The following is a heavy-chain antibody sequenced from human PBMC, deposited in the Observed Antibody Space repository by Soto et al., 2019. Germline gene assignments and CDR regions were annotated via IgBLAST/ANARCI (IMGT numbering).Heavy chain of an antibody. Sequence: PSETLSLTCTVSGGSISSHYWSWIRQPPGKGLEWIGYIYYSGSTNYNPSPKSRVTISVDTSKNQFSLKLSSVTAADTAVYYCATSSSGWYLGEFDYWAQGTLVTVSS. V-gene: IGHV4-59*11. J-gene: IGHJ4*02. D-gene: IGHD6-19*01. CDR3: ATSSSGWYLGEFDY. CDR2: IYYSGST. CDR1: GGSISSHY.